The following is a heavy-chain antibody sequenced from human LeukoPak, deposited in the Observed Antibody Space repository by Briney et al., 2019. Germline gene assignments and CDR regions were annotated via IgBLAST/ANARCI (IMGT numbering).Heavy chain of an antibody. Sequence: ASVKVSCKASGYTFTSYDINWVRQATGQGLEWMGWMNPNNGNTDYAQKFQGRVTLTRNTSITTAYMELSSLRSEDTAVYYCARGSSWYDPIASFDYWGQGTLVTVSS. J-gene: IGHJ4*02. D-gene: IGHD6-13*01. CDR1: GYTFTSYD. CDR2: MNPNNGNT. V-gene: IGHV1-8*01. CDR3: ARGSSWYDPIASFDY.